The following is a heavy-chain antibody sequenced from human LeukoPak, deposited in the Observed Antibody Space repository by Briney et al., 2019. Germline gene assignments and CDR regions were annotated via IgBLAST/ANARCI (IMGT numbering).Heavy chain of an antibody. Sequence: SQTLSLTCTVSGGSISSGGYYWSWIRQHPGKGLEWIGYIYYSGSTYYNPSLKSRVTISVDTSKNQFSLKLSSVTAADTAVYYCASPTPRGGSGDDAFDIWGQGTMVTVSS. V-gene: IGHV4-31*03. CDR1: GGSISSGGYY. CDR2: IYYSGST. CDR3: ASPTPRGGSGDDAFDI. D-gene: IGHD2-15*01. J-gene: IGHJ3*02.